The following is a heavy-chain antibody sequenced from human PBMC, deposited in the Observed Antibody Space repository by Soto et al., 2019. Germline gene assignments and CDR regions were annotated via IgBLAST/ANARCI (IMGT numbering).Heavy chain of an antibody. J-gene: IGHJ4*02. CDR1: GYTFSSLA. V-gene: IGHV1-3*01. CDR2: INPGNGNT. D-gene: IGHD1-1*01. Sequence: ASVKVSCKASGYTFSSLAIHWVRQAPGQRLEWMGWINPGNGNTKYSQSFQGRVTITRDTSASTAYMELSSLRSEDTAVYYCARDLDAYNSTGYWGQGTPVTVSS. CDR3: ARDLDAYNSTGY.